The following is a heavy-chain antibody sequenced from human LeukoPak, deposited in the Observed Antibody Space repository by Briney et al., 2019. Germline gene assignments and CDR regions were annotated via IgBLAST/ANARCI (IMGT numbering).Heavy chain of an antibody. J-gene: IGHJ4*02. V-gene: IGHV3-53*01. CDR1: GVTVSSNY. D-gene: IGHD6-19*01. CDR2: IYSGGST. Sequence: GGSLRLSCAASGVTVSSNYMSWVRQAPGKGLEWVSVIYSGGSTYYADSVKGRFTISRDNSKNTLYLQMKSMRAEDTAVYYCARVPTSSGWYAEFDYWGQGTLVTVSS. CDR3: ARVPTSSGWYAEFDY.